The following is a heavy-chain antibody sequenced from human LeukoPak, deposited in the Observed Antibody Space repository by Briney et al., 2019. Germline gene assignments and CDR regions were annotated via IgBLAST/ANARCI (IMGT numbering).Heavy chain of an antibody. CDR1: GFTFSSYA. CDR3: ARAYYDFWSGYYSFDY. Sequence: GGSLRLSCAASGFTFSSYAMSWVRQAPGKGLEWVSAISGSGGSTSYADSVKGRFTISRDNAKNTLYLQMNSLRAEDTAVYYCARAYYDFWSGYYSFDYWGQGTLVTVSS. J-gene: IGHJ4*02. CDR2: ISGSGGST. V-gene: IGHV3-23*01. D-gene: IGHD3-3*01.